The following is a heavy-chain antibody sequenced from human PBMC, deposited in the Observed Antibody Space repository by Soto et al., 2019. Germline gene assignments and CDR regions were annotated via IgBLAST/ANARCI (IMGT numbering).Heavy chain of an antibody. V-gene: IGHV3-74*01. CDR2: INSDGSST. Sequence: PGGSLRLSCAASGFTFSSYWMHWVRQAPGKGLVWVSRINSDGSSTSYADSVKGRFTISRGNAKNTLYLQMNSLRAEDTAVYYCARGNRLGWFGTYYYYYGMDVWGQGTTVTVSS. D-gene: IGHD3-10*01. J-gene: IGHJ6*02. CDR1: GFTFSSYW. CDR3: ARGNRLGWFGTYYYYYGMDV.